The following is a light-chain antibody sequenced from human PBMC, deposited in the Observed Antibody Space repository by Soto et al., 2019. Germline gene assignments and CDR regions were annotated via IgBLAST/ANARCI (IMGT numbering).Light chain of an antibody. CDR2: DVS. J-gene: IGLJ3*02. CDR1: SSDVGGYNY. Sequence: QSALTQPASVSGSPGQSITISCTGTSSDVGGYNYVSWYQQHPGKAPKLTIYDVSNRPSGVSNRFSGSKSGNTASLTISGLQAEDEADYYCSSYTSSSLGWVFGGGTQLTVL. CDR3: SSYTSSSLGWV. V-gene: IGLV2-14*01.